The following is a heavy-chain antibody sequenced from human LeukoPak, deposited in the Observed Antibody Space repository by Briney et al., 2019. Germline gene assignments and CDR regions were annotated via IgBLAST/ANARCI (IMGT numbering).Heavy chain of an antibody. J-gene: IGHJ4*02. Sequence: GGSLRLSCAASGFTFSSYAMSWVRQAPGEGLGWVSAICGSGGSTYYADSVKGRLTISRDNSKNTLYLQMNSLRAEDTALYYCAKEGFAIVVVPAASDYWGQGTLVTVSS. D-gene: IGHD2-2*01. CDR1: GFTFSSYA. V-gene: IGHV3-23*01. CDR2: ICGSGGST. CDR3: AKEGFAIVVVPAASDY.